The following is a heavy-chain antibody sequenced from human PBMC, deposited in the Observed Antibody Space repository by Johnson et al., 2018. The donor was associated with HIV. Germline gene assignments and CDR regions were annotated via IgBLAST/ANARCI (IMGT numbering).Heavy chain of an antibody. Sequence: QVQLVESGGGVVQPGRSLRLSCAASGFTFNDYGMHWVRQAPGKGLEWVAVISYEGTNEYYADSVKGRFTISRDNSKNTLYLQMHSLRAEDTAVYYCASGYYYGSGTYHGAFDIWGQGTMVTVSS. D-gene: IGHD3-10*01. V-gene: IGHV3-30-3*01. CDR1: GFTFNDYG. CDR3: ASGYYYGSGTYHGAFDI. J-gene: IGHJ3*02. CDR2: ISYEGTNE.